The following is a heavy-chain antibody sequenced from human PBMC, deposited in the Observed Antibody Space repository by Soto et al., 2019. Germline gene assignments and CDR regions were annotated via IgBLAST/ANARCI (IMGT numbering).Heavy chain of an antibody. CDR3: ARGLHSLFDY. D-gene: IGHD2-21*01. CDR2: IWYDGNNK. J-gene: IGHJ4*02. CDR1: GFTFSNYG. V-gene: IGHV3-33*01. Sequence: GGSLRLSCAASGFTFSNYGMHWVRQAPGKGLEWVAVIWYDGNNKYYADSVKGRFTISRDNSNNTLYVQMTSLRAEDTAVYYCARGLHSLFDYWGQGTMVTVSS.